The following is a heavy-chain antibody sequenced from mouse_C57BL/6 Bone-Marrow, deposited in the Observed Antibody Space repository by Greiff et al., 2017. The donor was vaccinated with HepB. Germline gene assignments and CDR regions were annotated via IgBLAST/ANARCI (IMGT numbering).Heavy chain of an antibody. CDR3: TGGSYYGSSLWYFDV. J-gene: IGHJ1*03. V-gene: IGHV6-6*01. CDR2: IRNKANNHAT. D-gene: IGHD1-1*01. Sequence: EVKLVESGGGLVQPGGSMKLSCAASGFTFSDAWMDWVRQSPEKGLEWVAEIRNKANNHATYYAESVKGRFTISRDDSKSSVYLQMNSLRAEDTGIYYCTGGSYYGSSLWYFDVWGTGTTVTVSS. CDR1: GFTFSDAW.